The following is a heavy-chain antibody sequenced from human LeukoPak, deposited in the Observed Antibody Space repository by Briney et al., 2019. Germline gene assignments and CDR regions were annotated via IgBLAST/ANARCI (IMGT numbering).Heavy chain of an antibody. Sequence: ASVPVSCMASGYTFTGYYMHWVRQAPGQGLEWMGWINPNSGGTNYAQKFQGRVTMTRDTSISTAYMELSRLRSDDTAVYYCATYDILTGYRPYFDYWGQGTLVTVSS. V-gene: IGHV1-2*02. CDR2: INPNSGGT. J-gene: IGHJ4*02. D-gene: IGHD3-9*01. CDR3: ATYDILTGYRPYFDY. CDR1: GYTFTGYY.